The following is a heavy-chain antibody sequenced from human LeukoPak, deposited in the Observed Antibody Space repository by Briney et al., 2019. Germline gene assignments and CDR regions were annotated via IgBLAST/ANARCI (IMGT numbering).Heavy chain of an antibody. CDR3: ARSYCSSTSCFAFDI. V-gene: IGHV3-66*02. D-gene: IGHD2-2*01. CDR2: IYSGGST. J-gene: IGHJ3*02. CDR1: GFTVSSNY. Sequence: GGSLRLSCAASGFTVSSNYMSWVRQAPGKGLEWVSVIYSGGSTYYADSVKGRCTISRDNSKNTLYLQMNSLRAEDTAVYYCARSYCSSTSCFAFDIWGQGTMVTVSS.